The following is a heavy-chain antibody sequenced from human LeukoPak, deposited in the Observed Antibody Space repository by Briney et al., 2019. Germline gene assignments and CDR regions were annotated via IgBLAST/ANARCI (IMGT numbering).Heavy chain of an antibody. CDR1: GYTFTSYY. V-gene: IGHV1-46*01. Sequence: ASVKVSCKASGYTFTSYYIHWVRQAPGQGLEWMGLINPSGGSTNYAQKFQGRVTITADESTSTAYMELSSLRSEDTAVYYCARIDYGDYGSAFDIWGQGTMVTVSS. CDR3: ARIDYGDYGSAFDI. D-gene: IGHD4-17*01. J-gene: IGHJ3*02. CDR2: INPSGGST.